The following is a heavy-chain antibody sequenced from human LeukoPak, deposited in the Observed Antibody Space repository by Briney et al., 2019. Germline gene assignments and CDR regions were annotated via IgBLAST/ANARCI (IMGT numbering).Heavy chain of an antibody. D-gene: IGHD2-2*01. Sequence: GRSLRLSCAASGFTFSSYAMHWVRQAPGKGLEWVAVISYDGSNKYYADSVKGRFTIPRDNSKNTLYLQMNSLRAEDTAVYYCARDLYCSSTSCYGFDYWGQGTLITVSS. CDR2: ISYDGSNK. CDR3: ARDLYCSSTSCYGFDY. J-gene: IGHJ4*02. V-gene: IGHV3-30-3*01. CDR1: GFTFSSYA.